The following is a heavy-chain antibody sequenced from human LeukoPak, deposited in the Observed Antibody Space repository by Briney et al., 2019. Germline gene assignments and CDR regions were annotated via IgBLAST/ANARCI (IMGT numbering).Heavy chain of an antibody. CDR1: GFTFSSYA. CDR3: AREGYYYGYDAFGI. D-gene: IGHD3-22*01. V-gene: IGHV3-30*04. Sequence: GGSLRLSCAASGFTFSSYAMHWVRQAPGKGLEWVAVISYDGSNKYYADSVKGRFTISRDNSKNTLYLQMNSLRAEDTAVYYCAREGYYYGYDAFGIWGQGTMVTVSS. J-gene: IGHJ3*02. CDR2: ISYDGSNK.